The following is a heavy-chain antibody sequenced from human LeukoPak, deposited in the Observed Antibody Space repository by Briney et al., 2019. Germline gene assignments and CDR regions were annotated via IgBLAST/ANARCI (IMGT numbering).Heavy chain of an antibody. CDR2: ISDSGGST. CDR3: AKDLSRAVAAYWFDP. CDR1: GFTFSNYD. Sequence: PGGSLRLSCAASGFTFSNYDMSWVRQAPGKGLEWVSSISDSGGSTYYADSVKGRFTISRDNSKNTLYLQMTNLRAADTAVYYCAKDLSRAVAAYWFDPWDQGSLVTVSS. D-gene: IGHD6-19*01. V-gene: IGHV3-23*01. J-gene: IGHJ5*02.